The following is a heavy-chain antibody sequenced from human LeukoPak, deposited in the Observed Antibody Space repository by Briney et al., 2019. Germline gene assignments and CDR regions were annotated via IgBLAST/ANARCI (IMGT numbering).Heavy chain of an antibody. CDR2: IYHSGST. J-gene: IGHJ4*02. D-gene: IGHD3-22*01. CDR3: ARGRPMMYYYDSSGYLQFDY. V-gene: IGHV4-4*02. CDR1: GGSISSSNW. Sequence: SETLSLTCAVSGGSISSSNWWSWVRQPPGKGLEWIGEIYHSGSTNYNPSLKSRVTISVDTSKNQFSLKLSSVTAADTAVYYCARGRPMMYYYDSSGYLQFDYWGQGTLVTVSS.